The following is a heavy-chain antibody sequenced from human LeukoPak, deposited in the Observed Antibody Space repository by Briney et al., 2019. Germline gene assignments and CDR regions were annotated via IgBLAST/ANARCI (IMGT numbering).Heavy chain of an antibody. CDR3: ARALVGPGPDY. V-gene: IGHV3-66*01. CDR1: GFTVSSNY. Sequence: GSLRLSCAASGFTVSSNYMSWVRQAPGKGLEWVSVIYSGGSTYYADSVKGRFTISRDNSKNTLYLQMNSLRAEDTAVYYCARALVGPGPDYWGQGTLVTVSS. J-gene: IGHJ4*02. CDR2: IYSGGST. D-gene: IGHD3/OR15-3a*01.